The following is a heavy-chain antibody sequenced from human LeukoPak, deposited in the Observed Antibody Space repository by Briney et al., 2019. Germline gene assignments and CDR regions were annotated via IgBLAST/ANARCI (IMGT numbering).Heavy chain of an antibody. CDR3: AGDGKGTWFGELGYYYYYMDV. CDR1: GDSVSSNSAA. CDR2: TYYGSKWYN. J-gene: IGHJ6*03. D-gene: IGHD3-10*01. Sequence: PSQTLSLTCAISGDSVSSNSAAWNWIRQSPSRGLEWLGRTYYGSKWYNDYAVSVKSRITINPDTSKNQFSLQLNSVTPEDTAVYYCAGDGKGTWFGELGYYYYYMDVWGKGTTVTVSS. V-gene: IGHV6-1*01.